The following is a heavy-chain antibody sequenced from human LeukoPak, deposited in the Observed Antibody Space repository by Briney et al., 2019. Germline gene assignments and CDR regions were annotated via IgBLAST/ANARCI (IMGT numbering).Heavy chain of an antibody. D-gene: IGHD3-22*01. CDR1: GFTFSSYD. V-gene: IGHV3-23*01. CDR3: ANLNGPTYYYDSSGYYQLFDY. J-gene: IGHJ4*02. CDR2: ITGSGVST. Sequence: GGSLRLSCAASGFTFSSYDMSWVRQAPGKGLEWVSSITGSGVSTYYADSVKGRFTISRDNSKNTLYLQMNSLRAEDTAVYYCANLNGPTYYYDSSGYYQLFDYWGQGTLVAVSS.